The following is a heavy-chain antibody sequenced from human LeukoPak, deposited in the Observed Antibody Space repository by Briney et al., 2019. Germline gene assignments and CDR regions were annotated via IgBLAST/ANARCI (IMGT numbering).Heavy chain of an antibody. Sequence: PGGSLRLSCAASGFTVSSNYMSWVRQAPGKGLEWVSVIYSGDSTYYADSVKGRFTISRDNSKNTLYLQMNSLRAEDTAVYYCASVNWNYIQYYYYGMDVWGQGTTVTVSS. CDR3: ASVNWNYIQYYYYGMDV. CDR2: IYSGDST. D-gene: IGHD1-7*01. CDR1: GFTVSSNY. V-gene: IGHV3-53*01. J-gene: IGHJ6*02.